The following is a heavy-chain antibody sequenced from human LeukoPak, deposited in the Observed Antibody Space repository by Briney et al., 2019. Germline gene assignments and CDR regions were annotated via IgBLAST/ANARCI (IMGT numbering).Heavy chain of an antibody. V-gene: IGHV1-2*02. CDR1: GYAFTAYH. J-gene: IGHJ4*02. Sequence: ASVKVSCKAAGYAFTAYHVCWGRQAPGHGLEWMGWINIKSGGKKYAQKFQGRVTMTRDTSISTAYMELRSLRSDDTAVYYCARGQGLFDYWGQGTLVTVSS. CDR3: ARGQGLFDY. CDR2: INIKSGGK.